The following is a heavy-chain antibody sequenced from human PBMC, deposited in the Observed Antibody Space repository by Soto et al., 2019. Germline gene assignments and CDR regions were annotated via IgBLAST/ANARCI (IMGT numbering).Heavy chain of an antibody. D-gene: IGHD6-13*01. J-gene: IGHJ6*03. CDR1: GFTFSGYS. Sequence: GGSLRLSCAASGFTFSGYSMNWVRQAPGKGLEWVSSISSSTGYIYYGDSVKGRFTISRDNAMNSLYLQMNSLRAEDTAVYYCARSSLYYFYYMDVWGKETTVTVSS. CDR2: ISSSTGYI. V-gene: IGHV3-21*01. CDR3: ARSSLYYFYYMDV.